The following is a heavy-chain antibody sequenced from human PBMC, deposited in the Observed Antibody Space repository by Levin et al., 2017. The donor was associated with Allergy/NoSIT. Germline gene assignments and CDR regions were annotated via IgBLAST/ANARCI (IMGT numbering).Heavy chain of an antibody. V-gene: IGHV3-21*01. CDR1: GFTFSSYS. CDR3: ARDLVRDDGVGNYYYGMDV. CDR2: ISSSSSYI. Sequence: GESLKISCAASGFTFSSYSMNWVRQAPGKGLEWVSSISSSSSYIYYADSVKGRFTISRDNAKNSLYLQMNSLRAEDTAVYYCARDLVRDDGVGNYYYGMDVWGQGTTVTVSS. D-gene: IGHD3-10*01. J-gene: IGHJ6*02.